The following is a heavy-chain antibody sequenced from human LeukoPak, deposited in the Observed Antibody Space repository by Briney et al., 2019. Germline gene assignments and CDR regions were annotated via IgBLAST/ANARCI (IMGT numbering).Heavy chain of an antibody. D-gene: IGHD3-22*01. J-gene: IGHJ4*02. Sequence: TGGSLRLSCTASGFTFSSYSMNWVRQAPGKGLEWLSSISSGSTYVYYADSVKGRFTISRDNAKNSLYLQMNSLRAEDTAVYYCARDLGPQYYYDSSGYYPLGYWGQGTLVTVSS. CDR3: ARDLGPQYYYDSSGYYPLGY. V-gene: IGHV3-21*01. CDR2: ISSGSTYV. CDR1: GFTFSSYS.